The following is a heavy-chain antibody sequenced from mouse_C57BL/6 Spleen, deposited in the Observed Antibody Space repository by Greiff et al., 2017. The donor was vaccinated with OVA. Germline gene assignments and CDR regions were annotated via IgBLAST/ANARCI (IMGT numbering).Heavy chain of an antibody. CDR2: IDPSDSYT. D-gene: IGHD2-4*01. CDR3: ARRRTYYDYWYFDV. J-gene: IGHJ1*03. CDR1: GYTFTSYW. Sequence: VQLQQPGAELVMPGASVKLSCKASGYTFTSYWMHWVKQRPGQGLEWIGEIDPSDSYTNYNQKFKGKSTLTVDKSSSTAYMQLSSLTSEDSAVYYCARRRTYYDYWYFDVWGTGTTVTVSS. V-gene: IGHV1-69*01.